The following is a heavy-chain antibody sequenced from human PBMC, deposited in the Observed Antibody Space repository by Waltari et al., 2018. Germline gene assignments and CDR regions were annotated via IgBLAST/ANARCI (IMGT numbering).Heavy chain of an antibody. D-gene: IGHD3-3*01. CDR1: GFIITNYA. V-gene: IGHV3-23*01. CDR2: ISGNGVCT. J-gene: IGHJ4*02. Sequence: EVQVLESGGGLVQPGGSLRLSCAASGFIITNYAMSWVRQAPGKGLEWVSSISGNGVCTHYAASVNGRFTIYRDVSKNTVYLQMNSLRAEDTAVYYCAKDYPETILGVFGPFFDYWGQGSLVTVSS. CDR3: AKDYPETILGVFGPFFDY.